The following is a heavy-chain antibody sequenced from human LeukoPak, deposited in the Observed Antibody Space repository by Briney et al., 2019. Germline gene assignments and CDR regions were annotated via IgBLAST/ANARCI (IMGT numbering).Heavy chain of an antibody. CDR1: GFTFSSYG. J-gene: IGHJ4*02. V-gene: IGHV3-30*02. CDR3: AKGPETYYDFWSGYRGSDY. D-gene: IGHD3-3*01. Sequence: GXXLRLSCAASGFTFSSYGMHWVRQAPGKGLEWVAFIRYDGSNKYYADSVKGRFTIYRENSKKTLYVQMNSLRAQDTAVYYCAKGPETYYDFWSGYRGSDYWGQGTLVTVSS. CDR2: IRYDGSNK.